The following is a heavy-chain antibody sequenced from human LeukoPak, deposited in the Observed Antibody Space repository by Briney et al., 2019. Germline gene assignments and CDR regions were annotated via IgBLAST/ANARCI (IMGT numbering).Heavy chain of an antibody. CDR1: GGSISSSSYY. CDR3: ARVYSSGWYRAFDI. CDR2: NYYSGST. J-gene: IGHJ3*02. Sequence: KPSETLTLTCTVSGGSISSSSYYWGWIRQPPGKGLEWIGSNYYSGSTYYNPSLKSRVTISVDTSKNQFSLKLSSVTAADTAVYYCARVYSSGWYRAFDIWGQGTMVTVSS. D-gene: IGHD6-19*01. V-gene: IGHV4-39*01.